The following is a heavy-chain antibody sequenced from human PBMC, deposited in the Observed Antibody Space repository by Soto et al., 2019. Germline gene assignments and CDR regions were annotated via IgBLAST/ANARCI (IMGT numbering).Heavy chain of an antibody. CDR3: TRSLYTSSWYAGN. J-gene: IGHJ4*02. CDR1: DYSINSGYY. Sequence: ASETLSLTCAVSDYSINSGYYWGCIRQPPGKGLEWIGSVYHSGTTYYNPSLKSRVTISLDTSKNQFSLKLSAVTAADTAVYYCTRSLYTSSWYAGNWGQGTLVTVSS. D-gene: IGHD6-13*01. CDR2: VYHSGTT. V-gene: IGHV4-38-2*01.